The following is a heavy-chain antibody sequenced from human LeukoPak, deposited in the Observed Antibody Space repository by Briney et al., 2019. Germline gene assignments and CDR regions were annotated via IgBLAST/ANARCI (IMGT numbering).Heavy chain of an antibody. CDR1: GFTFSSYG. CDR2: IWYDGSNK. CDR3: ARDATTSDTAMVDAFDI. J-gene: IGHJ3*02. D-gene: IGHD5-18*01. Sequence: GGSLRLSCAASGFTFSSYGMHWVRQAPGKGLEWVAVIWYDGSNKYYADSVKGRFTISRDNSKNTLYLQMNSLRAEDTAVYYCARDATTSDTAMVDAFDIWGQGTMVTVSS. V-gene: IGHV3-33*01.